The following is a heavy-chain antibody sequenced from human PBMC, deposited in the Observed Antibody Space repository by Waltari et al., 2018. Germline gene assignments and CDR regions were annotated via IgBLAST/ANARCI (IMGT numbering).Heavy chain of an antibody. CDR2: IQEDGSEK. CDR1: GFTFGSYW. J-gene: IGHJ4*02. D-gene: IGHD6-13*01. CDR3: AGDNSSSWYFFDY. Sequence: EVQLVESGGGLVQPGGSLRLSCAASGFTFGSYWMSWVRQAPGKGLEWVANIQEDGSEKNYVDSVKGRFTISRDNAKNSLYLQMNSLRAEDTAVYFCAGDNSSSWYFFDYWGQGTVVTVSS. V-gene: IGHV3-7*01.